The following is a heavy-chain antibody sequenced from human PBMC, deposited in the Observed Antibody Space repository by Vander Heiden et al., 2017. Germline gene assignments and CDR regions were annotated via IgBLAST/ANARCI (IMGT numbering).Heavy chain of an antibody. CDR3: ARDRGGSYPD. D-gene: IGHD1-26*01. CDR1: GYTFTNYA. CDR2: ISPYNGNT. Sequence: QLQLVQSGAEGKKPGASVKVSCTVSGYTFTNYAISWVRQAPGQGLEWMGWISPYNGNTNYAQKLQGRVTMTTDTSTSTAYMELRSLRSDDTAVYSCARDRGGSYPDWGQGTLVTVSS. J-gene: IGHJ4*02. V-gene: IGHV1-18*01.